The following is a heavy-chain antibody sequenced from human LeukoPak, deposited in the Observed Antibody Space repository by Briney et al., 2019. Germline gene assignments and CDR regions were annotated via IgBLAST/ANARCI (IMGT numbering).Heavy chain of an antibody. V-gene: IGHV3-48*03. D-gene: IGHD4-11*01. Sequence: GGSLILSCAASGFTFSSCEMNWVRQAPGKGLEWVSYINNGGSTKYYADSVKGRFTISRDNAKNSLYLQMNSLRAEDTAVYYCAASELTTLDIWGQGTMVTVSS. J-gene: IGHJ3*02. CDR1: GFTFSSCE. CDR3: AASELTTLDI. CDR2: INNGGSTK.